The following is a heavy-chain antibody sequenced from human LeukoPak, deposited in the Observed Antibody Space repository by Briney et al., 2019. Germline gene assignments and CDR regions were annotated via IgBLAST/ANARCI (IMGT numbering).Heavy chain of an antibody. D-gene: IGHD3-22*01. J-gene: IGHJ3*02. CDR3: ARDRVYYDSSGYYLSAFDI. V-gene: IGHV1-18*01. CDR2: ISAYNGNT. Sequence: ASVKVSCKASGYTFTSYGISWVRQAPGQGLEWMGWISAYNGNTNYVQKLQGRVTMTTDTSTSTEYMELRSLRSDDTAVYYCARDRVYYDSSGYYLSAFDIWGQGTMVTVSS. CDR1: GYTFTSYG.